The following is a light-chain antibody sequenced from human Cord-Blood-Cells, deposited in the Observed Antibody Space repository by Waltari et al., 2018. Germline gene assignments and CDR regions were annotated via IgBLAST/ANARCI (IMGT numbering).Light chain of an antibody. CDR2: DAS. J-gene: IGKJ3*01. CDR1: QSVSSY. Sequence: EIVLTQSPATLSLSPGERATLSCRASQSVSSYLAWYQQKPGQAPRLLIDDASNRATGIPARFSGSGSGTDFTLTISSLQAEDVAVYYCQQYYSTPFTFGPGTKVDIK. CDR3: QQYYSTPFT. V-gene: IGKV3-11*01.